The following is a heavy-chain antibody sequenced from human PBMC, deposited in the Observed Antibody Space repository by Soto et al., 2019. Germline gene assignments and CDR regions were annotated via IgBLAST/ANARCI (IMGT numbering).Heavy chain of an antibody. V-gene: IGHV3-73*02. CDR3: TRLGYCSSTSCYEGGYYGMDV. CDR2: IRSKANSYAT. D-gene: IGHD2-2*01. Sequence: EVQLVESGGGLVQPGGSLKLSCAASGFTFSGSAMHWVRQASGKGLEWVGRIRSKANSYATAYAASVKGRFTISRDDSKNTAYLQMNSLKTEDTAVYYCTRLGYCSSTSCYEGGYYGMDVWGQGTTVTVSS. J-gene: IGHJ6*02. CDR1: GFTFSGSA.